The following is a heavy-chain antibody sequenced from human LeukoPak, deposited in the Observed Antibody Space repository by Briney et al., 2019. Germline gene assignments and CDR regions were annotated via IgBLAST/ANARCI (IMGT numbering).Heavy chain of an antibody. Sequence: ASVKVSCKASGYTFTSYYMHWVRQARGQGLEWMGIINPSGGSTSYAQKFQGRVTMTRDMSTSTVYMELSSLRSEDTAVYYCARVFFRGAFDYWGQGTLVTVSS. CDR2: INPSGGST. CDR3: ARVFFRGAFDY. J-gene: IGHJ4*02. V-gene: IGHV1-46*01. D-gene: IGHD3-10*01. CDR1: GYTFTSYY.